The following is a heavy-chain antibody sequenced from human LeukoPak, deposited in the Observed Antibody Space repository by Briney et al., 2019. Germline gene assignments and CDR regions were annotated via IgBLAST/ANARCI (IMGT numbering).Heavy chain of an antibody. J-gene: IGHJ6*03. CDR1: GYTFTSYY. V-gene: IGHV1-46*01. CDR2: INPSGGST. D-gene: IGHD3-10*01. Sequence: ASVKVSCKASGYTFTSYYMHWVRQAPGQGLEWMGIINPSGGSTNYAQKFQGRVTMTRDTSTSTVYMELSSLRSEDTAVYYCARGPRITLIRGGQWYFYMDVWGKGTTVTISS. CDR3: ARGPRITLIRGGQWYFYMDV.